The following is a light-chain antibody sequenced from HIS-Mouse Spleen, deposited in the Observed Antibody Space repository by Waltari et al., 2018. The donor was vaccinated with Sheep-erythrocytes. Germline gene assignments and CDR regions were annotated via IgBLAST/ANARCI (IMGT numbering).Light chain of an antibody. CDR2: DVS. J-gene: IGLJ1*01. CDR3: CSYAGSYNHV. CDR1: SSDVGGYNY. Sequence: QSALTQSRSVSGSPGQSVTISCTGTSSDVGGYNYVSWYQQHPGKAPKLMISDVSKRPSGVPDRFPGSKSGNTASLTISGLQAEDEADYYCCSYAGSYNHVFATGTKVTVL. V-gene: IGLV2-11*01.